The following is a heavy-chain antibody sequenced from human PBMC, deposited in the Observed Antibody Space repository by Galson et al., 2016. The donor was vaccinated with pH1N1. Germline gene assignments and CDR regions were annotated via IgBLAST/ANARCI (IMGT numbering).Heavy chain of an antibody. D-gene: IGHD2-15*01. J-gene: IGHJ6*02. Sequence: SLRLSCAASGFTFSSYSMSWVRQAPGKGLEWVSYISGRSSTIYYADSVKGRFTVSRDNAKNSLYLHMNSLRAEDTAVYYCARGYPGFSYYGMDVWGQGTTVTVSS. V-gene: IGHV3-48*01. CDR2: ISGRSSTI. CDR3: ARGYPGFSYYGMDV. CDR1: GFTFSSYS.